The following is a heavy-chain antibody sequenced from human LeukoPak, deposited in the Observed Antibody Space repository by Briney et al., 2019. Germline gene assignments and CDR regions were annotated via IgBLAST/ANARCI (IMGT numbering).Heavy chain of an antibody. CDR2: MYSGGGT. V-gene: IGHV3-66*01. J-gene: IGHJ4*02. CDR3: ARGFRSVTTWGYFDY. CDR1: GFTVSTNY. Sequence: GGSLRLSCAASGFTVSTNYMSWVRQAPGKGLEWVSLMYSGGGTYYADSVKGRFTISRDNSRNTLYLQMNSLRVDDTAVYYCARGFRSVTTWGYFDYWGQGALVTVSS. D-gene: IGHD4-17*01.